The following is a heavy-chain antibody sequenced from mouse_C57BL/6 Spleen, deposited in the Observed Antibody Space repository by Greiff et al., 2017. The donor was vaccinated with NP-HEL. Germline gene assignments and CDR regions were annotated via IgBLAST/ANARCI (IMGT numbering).Heavy chain of an antibody. V-gene: IGHV14-4*01. D-gene: IGHD1-1*01. CDR3: TTWTTVVATGGFDY. CDR1: GFNITDDY. Sequence: EVKLMESGAELVRPGASVKLSCTASGFNITDDYMHWVKQRPEQGLEWIGWIDPENGDTEYASKFQGKATITADTSSNTAYLQLSSLTSEDTAVYYCTTWTTVVATGGFDYWGQGTTLTVSS. CDR2: IDPENGDT. J-gene: IGHJ2*01.